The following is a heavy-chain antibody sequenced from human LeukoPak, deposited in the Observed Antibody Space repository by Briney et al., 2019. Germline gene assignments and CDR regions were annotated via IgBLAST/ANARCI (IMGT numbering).Heavy chain of an antibody. CDR3: AKDHGGYSYGADFDY. CDR1: GFTFSSYA. Sequence: PGGSLRLSCAASGFTFSSYAMSWVRQAPGKGLEWVSAISGSGGSTYYADSVKGRFTISRDNSKNTLYLQMNSLRAEDTAVYYCAKDHGGYSYGADFDYWGQGTLVTVSS. D-gene: IGHD5-18*01. V-gene: IGHV3-23*01. J-gene: IGHJ4*02. CDR2: ISGSGGST.